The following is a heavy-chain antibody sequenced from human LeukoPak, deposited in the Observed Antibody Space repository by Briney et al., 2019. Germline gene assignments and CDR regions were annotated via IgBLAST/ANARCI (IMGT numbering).Heavy chain of an antibody. J-gene: IGHJ4*02. Sequence: KPGGSLRLSCAASGFTFSSYSMNWVRQAPGKGLERVSSISSSSSYIYYADSVKGRFTISRDNAKNSLYLQMNSLRAEDTAVYYCARGRYDYVWGSYRYTRRNFDYWGQGTLVTVSS. D-gene: IGHD3-16*02. CDR3: ARGRYDYVWGSYRYTRRNFDY. V-gene: IGHV3-21*01. CDR1: GFTFSSYS. CDR2: ISSSSSYI.